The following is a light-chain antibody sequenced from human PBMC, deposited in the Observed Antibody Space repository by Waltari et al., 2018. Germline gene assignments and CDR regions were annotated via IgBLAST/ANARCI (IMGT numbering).Light chain of an antibody. CDR3: QRRGSRPHRLT. V-gene: IGKV3-11*01. J-gene: IGKJ4*01. CDR1: QGVDNY. Sequence: EIVLTQSPPTLSLSPGERATLSCRASQGVDNYIAWYQQKPGQAPRLLIFAITDRATGTRARFTGSGSGTDFTLTISSLEPDDFAFYYCQRRGSRPHRLTFGGGTKVE. CDR2: AIT.